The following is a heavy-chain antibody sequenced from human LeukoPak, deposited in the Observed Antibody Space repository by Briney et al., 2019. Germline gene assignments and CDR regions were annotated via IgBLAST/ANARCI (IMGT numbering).Heavy chain of an antibody. V-gene: IGHV4-34*01. CDR2: INHSGST. CDR1: GGSFSGYY. CDR3: ASVSYYYDSSGYHQYFQH. Sequence: PSETLSLTCAVYGGSFSGYYWSWIRQPPGKGPEWVGEINHSGSTNYNPSLKSRVTISVDTSKNQFSLKLSSVPAADTAVYYCASVSYYYDSSGYHQYFQHWGQGTLVTVSS. J-gene: IGHJ1*01. D-gene: IGHD3-22*01.